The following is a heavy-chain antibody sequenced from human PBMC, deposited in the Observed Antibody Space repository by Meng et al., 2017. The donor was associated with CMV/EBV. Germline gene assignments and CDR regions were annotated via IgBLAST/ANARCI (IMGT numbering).Heavy chain of an antibody. CDR3: AREDSGSSSITHNWFDP. CDR1: GRTFSSYA. D-gene: IGHD6-6*01. V-gene: IGHV1-69*12. Sequence: QVQLVQSGAEVKKPGSSVKVSCKAAGRTFSSYAISWVRQAPGQGLEWMGGIIPIFGTANYAQKFQGRVTITADESTSTAYMELSSLRSEDTAVYYCAREDSGSSSITHNWFDPWGQGTMVTVSS. J-gene: IGHJ5*02. CDR2: IIPIFGTA.